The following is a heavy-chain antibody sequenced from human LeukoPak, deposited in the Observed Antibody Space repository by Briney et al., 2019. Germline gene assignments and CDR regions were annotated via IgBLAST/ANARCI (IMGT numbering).Heavy chain of an antibody. J-gene: IGHJ4*02. V-gene: IGHV3-53*01. CDR3: ARLPGVTWGGFDY. Sequence: GGSLRLSCAASGFTVSSNYMSWVRQAPGKGLEWVSVIFSGGSTYYADSVTGRFTISRDNSKNTLYLQMNSLRAEDTAVYYCARLPGVTWGGFDYWGQGTLVTVSS. CDR2: IFSGGST. D-gene: IGHD3-10*01. CDR1: GFTVSSNY.